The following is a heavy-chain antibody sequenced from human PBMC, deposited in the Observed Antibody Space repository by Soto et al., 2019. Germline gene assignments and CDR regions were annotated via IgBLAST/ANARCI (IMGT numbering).Heavy chain of an antibody. Sequence: SETLSLTCTVSGGSISSGDCYRSWIQQPPGKGLEWIGYIYYSGSTYYNPSLKSRVTISVDTSKNQFSLKLSSVTAADTAVYYCARDTGELELRDYYYYGMDVWGQGTTVTVSS. J-gene: IGHJ6*02. D-gene: IGHD1-7*01. CDR2: IYYSGST. CDR3: ARDTGELELRDYYYYGMDV. CDR1: GGSISSGDCY. V-gene: IGHV4-30-4*01.